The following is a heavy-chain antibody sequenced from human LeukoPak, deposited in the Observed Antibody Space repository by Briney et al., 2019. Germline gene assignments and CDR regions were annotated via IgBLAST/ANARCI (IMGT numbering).Heavy chain of an antibody. CDR3: ARDEVGATTPSGWFDP. D-gene: IGHD1-26*01. CDR1: GFTFSSYS. V-gene: IGHV3-48*01. Sequence: GGSLRLSCAASGFTFSSYSMNWVRQAPGKGLEWVSYISSSSSTIYYADSVKGRFTISRDNAKNSLYLQMNSLRAEDTAVYYCARDEVGATTPSGWFDPWGQGTLVTVSS. CDR2: ISSSSSTI. J-gene: IGHJ5*02.